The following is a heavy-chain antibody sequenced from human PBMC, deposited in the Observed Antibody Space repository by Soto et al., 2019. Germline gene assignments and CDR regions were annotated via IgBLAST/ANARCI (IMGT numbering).Heavy chain of an antibody. J-gene: IGHJ3*02. Sequence: GGSLRLSCAASGFAFTSYWMSWVRQPPGKGLEWVANIKQDGSEKWYVDSVKGRFTISRDNAKNSLYLQMNSLRAEDTAVYYCARGHYYDSSGPFSDAFDIWGQGTMVTVSS. V-gene: IGHV3-7*04. CDR3: ARGHYYDSSGPFSDAFDI. CDR1: GFAFTSYW. CDR2: IKQDGSEK. D-gene: IGHD3-22*01.